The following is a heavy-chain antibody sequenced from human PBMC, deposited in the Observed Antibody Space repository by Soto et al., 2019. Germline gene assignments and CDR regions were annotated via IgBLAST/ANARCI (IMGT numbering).Heavy chain of an antibody. J-gene: IGHJ4*02. D-gene: IGHD3-10*01. Sequence: GASVKLSCEASGYTFTDLDINWVRQTTEQGLEWMGWMRPNTGHSGLAQKFQGRLTLTRDTSINTAYMELSSLRSEDTAIYYCARGINAGVDYWGQGTPVTVSS. CDR3: ARGINAGVDY. CDR2: MRPNTGHS. CDR1: GYTFTDLD. V-gene: IGHV1-8*02.